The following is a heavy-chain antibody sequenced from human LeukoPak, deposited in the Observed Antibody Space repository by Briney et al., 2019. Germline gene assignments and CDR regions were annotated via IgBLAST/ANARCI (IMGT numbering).Heavy chain of an antibody. CDR3: AKVAGRVVLYYFDY. D-gene: IGHD2-15*01. V-gene: IGHV3-23*01. J-gene: IGHJ4*02. CDR2: ITGSGGST. Sequence: PGQSLRLSCAASGFTFSSYAMSWVRQAPGKGLEWVSGITGSGGSTYYADSVKGRFTISRDNSKNTLYLQMNSLRAEDTAVYYCAKVAGRVVLYYFDYWGQGTLVTVSS. CDR1: GFTFSSYA.